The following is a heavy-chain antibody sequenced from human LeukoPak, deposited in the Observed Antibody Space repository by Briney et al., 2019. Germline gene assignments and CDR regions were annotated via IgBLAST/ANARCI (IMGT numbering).Heavy chain of an antibody. CDR3: ARGVGLTQGGTFDY. Sequence: SETLSLTCTVSSGSISTSNYYWGWIRQPPGKGLEWIGSIYHSGSTHYNSSLKSRVTISVDTSKNQLSLKLSSVTAADTAVYYCARGVGLTQGGTFDYWGQGTLVTVSS. D-gene: IGHD1-1*01. V-gene: IGHV4-39*07. CDR2: IYHSGST. CDR1: SGSISTSNYY. J-gene: IGHJ4*02.